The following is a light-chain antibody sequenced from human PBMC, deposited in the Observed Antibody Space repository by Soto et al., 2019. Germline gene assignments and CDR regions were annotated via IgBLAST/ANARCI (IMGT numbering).Light chain of an antibody. Sequence: DIQMTQSPSTLSASVGDRVTITCRASQSISSWLAWYQQKPGKAPNLLIYKASTLESGVPSRFSGSGSGTEFTLTISSVQPDDFATYYCQQYKSYPLTXXXGTKVDIK. CDR2: KAS. CDR3: QQYKSYPLT. J-gene: IGKJ4*01. CDR1: QSISSW. V-gene: IGKV1-5*03.